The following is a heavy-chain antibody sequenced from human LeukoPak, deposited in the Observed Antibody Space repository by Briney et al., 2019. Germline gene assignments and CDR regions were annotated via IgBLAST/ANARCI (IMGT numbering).Heavy chain of an antibody. CDR1: GFTFSSYA. V-gene: IGHV3-23*01. CDR2: ISGSGGST. D-gene: IGHD2-15*01. J-gene: IGHJ3*02. Sequence: GGSLRLSCAASGFTFSSYAMSWVRQAPGKGLEWVSAISGSGGSTYYADSVKGRFTISRDNSKNTLYLQMNSLRAEDTAVYYCAKGDIVVVVAAIAFDIWGQGTMVTVSS. CDR3: AKGDIVVVVAAIAFDI.